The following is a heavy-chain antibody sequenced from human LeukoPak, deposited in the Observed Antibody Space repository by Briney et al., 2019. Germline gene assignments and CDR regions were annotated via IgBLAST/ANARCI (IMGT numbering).Heavy chain of an antibody. D-gene: IGHD3-10*01. V-gene: IGHV3-7*01. Sequence: GGSLRLSCAASGFTFSTYWMSWVRQAPGKGLEWVANIKEDGNRIYYVDSVKGRFTISRDNAKNSLYLQMNSLRAEDTAVYYCARVGKLWEVIGWGQGTLVTVSS. CDR1: GFTFSTYW. J-gene: IGHJ4*02. CDR3: ARVGKLWEVIG. CDR2: IKEDGNRI.